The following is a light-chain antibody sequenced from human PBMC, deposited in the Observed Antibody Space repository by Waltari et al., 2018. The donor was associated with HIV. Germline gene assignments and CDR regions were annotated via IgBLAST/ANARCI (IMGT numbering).Light chain of an antibody. Sequence: SYVLTQPPSVSVAPGQTARITCGGNNIGSKSVHWYRQKPGQAPVVVVYHDSGRPSGIPECFSGSNSGNTATLTLSRVEAGDEADYYCQVWDSSSHHWVFGGGTKLTVL. CDR3: QVWDSSSHHWV. V-gene: IGLV3-21*02. CDR1: NIGSKS. J-gene: IGLJ3*02. CDR2: HDS.